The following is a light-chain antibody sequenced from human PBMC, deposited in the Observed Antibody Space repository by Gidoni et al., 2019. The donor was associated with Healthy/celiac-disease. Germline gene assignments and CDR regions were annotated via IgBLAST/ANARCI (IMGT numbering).Light chain of an antibody. V-gene: IGKV3-15*01. Sequence: EIVMTQSPATLSVSPGERATLSCRASQSVSSNLAWYQQKPGQAPRLLIYGASTRATGIPERSSGSGSGTEFTLTITSLQSEDFAFYFCQQYKNWPSWTFGQGTKVEIK. CDR1: QSVSSN. J-gene: IGKJ1*01. CDR2: GAS. CDR3: QQYKNWPSWT.